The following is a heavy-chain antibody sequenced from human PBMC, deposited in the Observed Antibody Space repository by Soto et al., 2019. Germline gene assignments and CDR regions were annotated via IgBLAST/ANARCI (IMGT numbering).Heavy chain of an antibody. Sequence: GGSLRLSCAASGFTFGDYYMSWVRQAPGKGLEWVSYISSGGFITYYADSVKGRFTTSWDKAKNSLYLQMNTLSANDTAVYYCATGVVPATKWGYYSYGLDVWGQGTTVTVSS. CDR1: GFTFGDYY. J-gene: IGHJ6*02. CDR3: ATGVVPATKWGYYSYGLDV. CDR2: ISSGGFIT. D-gene: IGHD2-2*01. V-gene: IGHV3-11*01.